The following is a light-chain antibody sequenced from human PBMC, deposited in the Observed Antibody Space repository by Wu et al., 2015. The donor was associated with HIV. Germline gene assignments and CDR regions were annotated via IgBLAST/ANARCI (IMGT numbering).Light chain of an antibody. V-gene: IGKV3-20*01. Sequence: EIVLTQSPGTLSLSPGERATLSCRASQSVSSYLAWYQQKPGQAPRLLISGASSRATGIPDRFTGSGSGTDFTLTISRLEPEDFAVYYCQQYGSAPQTFGGGTKVEIK. CDR2: GAS. CDR1: QSVSSY. J-gene: IGKJ4*01. CDR3: QQYGSAPQT.